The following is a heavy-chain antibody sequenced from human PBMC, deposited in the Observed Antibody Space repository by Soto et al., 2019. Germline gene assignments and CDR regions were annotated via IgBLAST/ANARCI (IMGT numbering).Heavy chain of an antibody. Sequence: TLTPTCTVSGSSISSGGYYWSWIRQHPGKGLEWIGYIYYSGSTYYNPSLKSRVTISVDTSKNQFSLKLSSVTAADTAVYYCARDFGSTSHFDYWGQGTLVTVSS. J-gene: IGHJ4*02. CDR1: GSSISSGGYY. CDR2: IYYSGST. D-gene: IGHD2-2*01. V-gene: IGHV4-31*03. CDR3: ARDFGSTSHFDY.